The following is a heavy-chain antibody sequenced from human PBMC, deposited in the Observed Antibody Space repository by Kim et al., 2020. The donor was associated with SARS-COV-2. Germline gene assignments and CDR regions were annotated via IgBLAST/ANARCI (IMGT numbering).Heavy chain of an antibody. CDR2: IYYSGST. J-gene: IGHJ5*02. Sequence: SETLSLTCTVSGGSISSSSYYWGWIRQPPGKGLEWIGSIYYSGSTYYNPSLKSRVTISVDTSKNQFSLKLSSVTAADTAVYYCARELVAVAAHNWFDPWGQGTLVTVSS. V-gene: IGHV4-39*02. CDR1: GGSISSSSYY. D-gene: IGHD6-19*01. CDR3: ARELVAVAAHNWFDP.